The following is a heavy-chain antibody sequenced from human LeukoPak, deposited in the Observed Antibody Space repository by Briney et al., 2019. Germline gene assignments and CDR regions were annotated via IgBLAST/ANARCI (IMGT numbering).Heavy chain of an antibody. V-gene: IGHV3-64D*06. CDR3: VPHINFSYQY. Sequence: PGGSLRLSCSASGFTFSSSPMHWVRQAPGKALEYVSAISLSGADTYYADSVKGRFTISRDNSKNTLSLQMNGLRPEDTAVYYCVPHINFSYQYWGRGTLVTVS. CDR1: GFTFSSSP. J-gene: IGHJ4*02. CDR2: ISLSGADT. D-gene: IGHD2-21*01.